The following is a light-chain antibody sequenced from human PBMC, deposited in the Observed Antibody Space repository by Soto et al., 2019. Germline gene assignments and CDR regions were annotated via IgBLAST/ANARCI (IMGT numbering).Light chain of an antibody. V-gene: IGKV3-15*01. J-gene: IGKJ5*01. Sequence: EIVMTQSPATLSVSPGERATLSCRASQSVTSNLAWYQQKPGQAPRLLIYGASTRAPGIPARFSGSGSATEFTLTISSLQSEDVAVYYCQQYNNWPPTFGQGTRLEIK. CDR2: GAS. CDR3: QQYNNWPPT. CDR1: QSVTSN.